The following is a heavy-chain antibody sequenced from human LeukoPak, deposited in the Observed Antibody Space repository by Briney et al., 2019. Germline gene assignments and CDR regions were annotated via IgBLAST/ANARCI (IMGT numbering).Heavy chain of an antibody. J-gene: IGHJ6*02. CDR2: IYPADSDT. CDR1: GYRFSSYW. CDR3: VKGMSGTYFGMDV. V-gene: IGHV5-51*01. Sequence: GESLKISCEGSGYRFSSYWIAWVRHAPGKGLEFMGIIYPADSDTRYSPSFEGQVTISADESTSTAHLQWGSLKASDTAIYYCVKGMSGTYFGMDVWGQGTTVTASS. D-gene: IGHD3-10*01.